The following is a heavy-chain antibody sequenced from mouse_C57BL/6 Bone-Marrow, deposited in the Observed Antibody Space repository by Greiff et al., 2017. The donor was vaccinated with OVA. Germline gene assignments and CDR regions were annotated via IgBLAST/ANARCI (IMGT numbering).Heavy chain of an antibody. CDR2: INPYNGGT. CDR1: GYTFTDYY. J-gene: IGHJ4*01. D-gene: IGHD1-1*01. CDR3: ARVDYGSSPYAMDY. V-gene: IGHV1-19*01. Sequence: EVKLQESGPVLVKPGASVKMSCKASGYTFTDYYMNWVKQSHGKSLEWIGVINPYNGGTSYNQKFKGKATLTVDKSSSTAYMELNSLTSEDSAVYYCARVDYGSSPYAMDYWGQGTSVTVSS.